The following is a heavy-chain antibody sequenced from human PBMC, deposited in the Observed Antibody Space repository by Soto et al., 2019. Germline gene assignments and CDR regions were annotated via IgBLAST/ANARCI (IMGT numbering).Heavy chain of an antibody. CDR2: INPNSGGT. V-gene: IGHV1-2*02. CDR1: GYTFTGCY. J-gene: IGHJ6*02. CDR3: ARVRIVVVPAAIGDYYYYGMDV. D-gene: IGHD2-2*02. Sequence: GASLKVSCKASGYTFTGCYMHWVRQAPGQGLEWMGWINPNSGGTNYAQKFQGRVTMTRDTSISTAYMELSRLRSDDTAVYYCARVRIVVVPAAIGDYYYYGMDVWGQGTTFTVSS.